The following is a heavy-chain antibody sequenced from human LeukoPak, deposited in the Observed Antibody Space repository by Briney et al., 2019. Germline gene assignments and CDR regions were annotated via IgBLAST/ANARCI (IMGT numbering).Heavy chain of an antibody. CDR3: ARSLKGPYDSSGYYQGFDY. V-gene: IGHV3-48*04. Sequence: QPGGSLRLSCAASGFTFSSYSMNWVRQAPGKGLEWVSYISSSSSPIYYADSVKGRFTISRDNAKNSLYLQMNSLRAEDTAVYYCARSLKGPYDSSGYYQGFDYWGQGTLVTVSS. CDR1: GFTFSSYS. D-gene: IGHD3-22*01. CDR2: ISSSSSPI. J-gene: IGHJ4*02.